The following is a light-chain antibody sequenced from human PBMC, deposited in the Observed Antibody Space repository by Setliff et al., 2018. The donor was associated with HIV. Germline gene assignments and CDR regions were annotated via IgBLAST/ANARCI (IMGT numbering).Light chain of an antibody. J-gene: IGLJ1*01. CDR3: CSYAGNSAYV. CDR2: EGT. V-gene: IGLV2-23*01. Sequence: QSALTQPASVSGSPGQSITISCTGTSSDVGSFNLVSWYQHYPGKAPKFLIYEGTKRPSGVSNRFSGSKSGNTASLTISGLQPEDEADYYCCSYAGNSAYVFGSGTRSPS. CDR1: SSDVGSFNL.